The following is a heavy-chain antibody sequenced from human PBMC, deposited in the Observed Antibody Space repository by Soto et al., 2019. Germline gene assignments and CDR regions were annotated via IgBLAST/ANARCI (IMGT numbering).Heavy chain of an antibody. CDR1: GDSVSSSSVT. J-gene: IGHJ4*02. D-gene: IGHD2-8*01. Sequence: SQTLSLTCAISGDSVSSSSVTWNWIRQSPSRGLEWLGRTYYRSKWYNDYAESVKSRITINPDTSKNQFSLHLNSVTPEDTAVYYCVRLIGNMCLDFWGQGTLVTVSS. CDR3: VRLIGNMCLDF. V-gene: IGHV6-1*01. CDR2: TYYRSKWYN.